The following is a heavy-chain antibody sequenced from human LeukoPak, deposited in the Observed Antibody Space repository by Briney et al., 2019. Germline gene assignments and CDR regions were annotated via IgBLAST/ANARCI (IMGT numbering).Heavy chain of an antibody. Sequence: GESLKISCKGSGYSFTSYWIGWLRQMPGKGLDWMGIIYPGDSDTRYSPSFQGQVTISADKSISTAYLQWSSLKASDTAMYYCARVEQDYYDSSGYFDYFDYWGQGTLVTVSS. J-gene: IGHJ4*02. CDR1: GYSFTSYW. CDR3: ARVEQDYYDSSGYFDYFDY. V-gene: IGHV5-51*01. D-gene: IGHD3-22*01. CDR2: IYPGDSDT.